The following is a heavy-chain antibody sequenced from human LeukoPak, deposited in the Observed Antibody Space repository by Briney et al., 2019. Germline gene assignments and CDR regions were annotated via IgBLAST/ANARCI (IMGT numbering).Heavy chain of an antibody. V-gene: IGHV1-18*01. CDR3: ARAGSIGIAVAGVFQH. CDR2: ISAYNGNT. Sequence: ASVKVSCKASGYTFTSYGISWVRQAPGQGLEWMGWISAYNGNTNYAQKLQGRVTMTTDTSTSTAYMELRSLRSDDTAVYYCARAGSIGIAVAGVFQHWGQGTLVTVSS. D-gene: IGHD6-19*01. CDR1: GYTFTSYG. J-gene: IGHJ1*01.